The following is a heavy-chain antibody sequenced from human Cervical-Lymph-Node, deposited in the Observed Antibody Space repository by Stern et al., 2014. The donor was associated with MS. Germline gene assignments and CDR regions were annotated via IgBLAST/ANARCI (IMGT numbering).Heavy chain of an antibody. CDR1: GFTFRNAW. D-gene: IGHD3-22*01. V-gene: IGHV3-15*01. Sequence: EVQLVESGGGLVKPGGSLRLSCAASGFTFRNAWMNWVRQAPGKGLEWVGRIPSKSDGGTTDYAAPVKGRFTISRDDSKNTLYLQMNSLKTEDTAVYYCTTDYYDTTEDYGIDIWGQGTTVTVS. CDR2: IPSKSDGGTT. J-gene: IGHJ6*02. CDR3: TTDYYDTTEDYGIDI.